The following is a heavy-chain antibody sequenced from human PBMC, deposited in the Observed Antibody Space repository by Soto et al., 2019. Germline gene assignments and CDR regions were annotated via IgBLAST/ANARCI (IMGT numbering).Heavy chain of an antibody. CDR3: ARGIVPAASPYGMDV. J-gene: IGHJ6*02. CDR1: GGTFSSYA. Sequence: SVKVSCKASGGTFSSYAMSWVRQAPGQGLEWMGGIIPIFGTANYAQKFQGRVTITADESTSTAYMELSSLRSEDTAVYYCARGIVPAASPYGMDVWGPGTTVTV. D-gene: IGHD2-2*01. CDR2: IIPIFGTA. V-gene: IGHV1-69*13.